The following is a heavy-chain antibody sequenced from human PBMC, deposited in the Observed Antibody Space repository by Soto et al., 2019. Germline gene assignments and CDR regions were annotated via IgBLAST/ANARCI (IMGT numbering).Heavy chain of an antibody. D-gene: IGHD6-6*01. V-gene: IGHV3-30*18. CDR2: MSNDGSNK. CDR3: AKGSSSVYYYYYGIDV. CDR1: GFTFSGYG. J-gene: IGHJ6*02. Sequence: GGPLRLSCVASGFTFSGYGMHWVRQAPGKGLEWVAVMSNDGSNKYYADSVKGRFTISRDNSKNMLYLQMNSLRTEDTAVYYCAKGSSSVYYYYYGIDVWGQGTTVTVSS.